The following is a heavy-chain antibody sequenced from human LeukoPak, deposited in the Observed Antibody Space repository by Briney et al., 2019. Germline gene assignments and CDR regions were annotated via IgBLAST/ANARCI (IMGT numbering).Heavy chain of an antibody. Sequence: GGSLRLSCAVSGSTSSYYWLHWVRQAPGKGLVWVSRINGDGSSTSYADSVKGRFTISRDNSKNTVYLQMNNLRAEDTAVYYCARGYGGDTGLDSWGQGTLVTVSS. J-gene: IGHJ4*02. V-gene: IGHV3-74*01. CDR2: INGDGSST. CDR3: ARGYGGDTGLDS. CDR1: GSTSSYYW. D-gene: IGHD4-23*01.